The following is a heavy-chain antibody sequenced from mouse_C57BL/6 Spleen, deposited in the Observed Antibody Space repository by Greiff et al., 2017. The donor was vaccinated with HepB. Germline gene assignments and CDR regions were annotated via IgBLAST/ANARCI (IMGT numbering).Heavy chain of an antibody. D-gene: IGHD1-1*01. CDR1: GFTFSDYY. J-gene: IGHJ2*01. CDR2: INYDGSST. CDR3: ARENGSSFFDY. V-gene: IGHV5-16*01. Sequence: EVMLVESEGGLVQPGSSMKLSCTASGFTFSDYYMAWVRQVPEKGLEWVANINYDGSSTYYLDSLKSRFIISRDNAKNIRYLQMSSLKSEDTATYDCARENGSSFFDYWGQGTTLTVSS.